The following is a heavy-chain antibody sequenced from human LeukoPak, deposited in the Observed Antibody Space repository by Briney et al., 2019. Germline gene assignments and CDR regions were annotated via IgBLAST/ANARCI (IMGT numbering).Heavy chain of an antibody. CDR1: GFTFSDYS. CDR3: ALNGFGDSSGYYKGIFDY. CDR2: IGIDSGNT. Sequence: GGSLRLSCAASGFTFSDYSMNWVRQAPGKGLEWISYIGIDSGNTNYADSVKGRFTISRDNSKNTLYLQMNSLRAEDTAVYYCALNGFGDSSGYYKGIFDYWGQGTLVTVSS. D-gene: IGHD3-22*01. J-gene: IGHJ4*02. V-gene: IGHV3-48*01.